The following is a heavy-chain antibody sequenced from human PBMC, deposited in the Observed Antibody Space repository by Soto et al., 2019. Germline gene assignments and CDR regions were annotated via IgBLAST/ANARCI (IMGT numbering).Heavy chain of an antibody. J-gene: IGHJ4*02. CDR2: INHSGST. CDR3: ARDRRPWLVHRRTYYFDY. CDR1: GGSFSGYY. Sequence: SETLSITCAVYGGSFSGYYWSLIRQPPGKGLEWIGEINHSGSTNYNPSLKSRVTISVDTSKNQFSLKLNSVTPEDTAVYYCARDRRPWLVHRRTYYFDYWGQGTLVTVSS. V-gene: IGHV4-34*01. D-gene: IGHD6-19*01.